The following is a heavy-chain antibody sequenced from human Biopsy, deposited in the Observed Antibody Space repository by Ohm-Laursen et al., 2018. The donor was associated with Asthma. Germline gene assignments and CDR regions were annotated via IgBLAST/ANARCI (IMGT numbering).Heavy chain of an antibody. Sequence: SDTLSLTCTVSGGSINIGDYYWSWIRQLPVKGLEWIGYIYYSGSTYYNPPLKSRVSISLDTSKNQFSLSLTSVIAADTAVYYCARTTYGDDGFDPWGQGTLVTVSS. J-gene: IGHJ5*02. CDR1: GGSINIGDYY. D-gene: IGHD4-17*01. CDR2: IYYSGST. V-gene: IGHV4-31*03. CDR3: ARTTYGDDGFDP.